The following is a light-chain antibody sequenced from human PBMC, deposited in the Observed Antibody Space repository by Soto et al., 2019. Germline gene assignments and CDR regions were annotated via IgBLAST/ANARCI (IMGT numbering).Light chain of an antibody. CDR2: GAS. V-gene: IGKV3-20*01. Sequence: EIVLTQSPGTLSLSPGERAALSCRASQRVSSSYLAWYQQKPGQAPRLLIYGASSRATGIPDRFSGSGSGTDFTLTISRLEPKDFAVYYCQQYGSALFTFGPGTKVDI. CDR1: QRVSSSY. CDR3: QQYGSALFT. J-gene: IGKJ3*01.